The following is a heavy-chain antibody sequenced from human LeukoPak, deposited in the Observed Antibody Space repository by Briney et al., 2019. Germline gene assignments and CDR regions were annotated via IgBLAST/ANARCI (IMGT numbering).Heavy chain of an antibody. CDR1: GGSFSGYY. V-gene: IGHV4-34*01. CDR2: INHSGST. CDR3: ARGLVMYYDFWSGYYHHNWFDP. D-gene: IGHD3-3*01. J-gene: IGHJ5*02. Sequence: SETLSLTCAVYGGSFSGYYWSWIRQPPGKGLEWIGEINHSGSTNYNPSLKSRVTISVDTSKNQFSLKLSSVTAADTAVYHCARGLVMYYDFWSGYYHHNWFDPWGQGTLVTVSS.